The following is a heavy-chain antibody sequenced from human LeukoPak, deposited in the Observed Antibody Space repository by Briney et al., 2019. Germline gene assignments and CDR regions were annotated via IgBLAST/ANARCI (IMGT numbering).Heavy chain of an antibody. Sequence: PSETLSLTCTVSGGSISSYYWSWIRQPPGKGLEWIGYIYYSGSTNYNPSLKSRVTISVDTSKNQFSLKLSSVTAADTAVYYCARGRHYYDSSGYKKAFDIWGQGTMVTVSS. J-gene: IGHJ3*02. V-gene: IGHV4-59*12. CDR1: GGSISSYY. D-gene: IGHD3-22*01. CDR2: IYYSGST. CDR3: ARGRHYYDSSGYKKAFDI.